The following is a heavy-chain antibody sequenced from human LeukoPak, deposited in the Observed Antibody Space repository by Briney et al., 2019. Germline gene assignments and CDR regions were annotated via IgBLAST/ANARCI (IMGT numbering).Heavy chain of an antibody. CDR1: GYTFTSYG. Sequence: AAVKVSCKASGYTFTSYGISGVRQAPGQGSERMGWISAYNGNTNYAQKLQGTVTMTTDTSTSTAYMELRSLRSDDTAVYYCARDGYDILTGYYKSGLGYWGQGTLVTVSS. V-gene: IGHV1-18*01. J-gene: IGHJ4*02. D-gene: IGHD3-9*01. CDR2: ISAYNGNT. CDR3: ARDGYDILTGYYKSGLGY.